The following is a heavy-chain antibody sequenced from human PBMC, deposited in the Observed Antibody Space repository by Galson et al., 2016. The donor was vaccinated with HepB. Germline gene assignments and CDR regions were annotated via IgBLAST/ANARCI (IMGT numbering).Heavy chain of an antibody. CDR3: AGGGGWLPDT. V-gene: IGHV4-59*01. J-gene: IGHJ4*02. CDR1: GGSLSGDY. D-gene: IGHD5-24*01. CDR2: VRYSENT. Sequence: ETLSLTCAVSGGSLSGDYWSWIRQPPGKGPEWIGLVRYSENTNYQPSLRSRVTISINVSKNNFSLRLNSVTAADTAVYYCAGGGGWLPDTWGQGILVTVSS.